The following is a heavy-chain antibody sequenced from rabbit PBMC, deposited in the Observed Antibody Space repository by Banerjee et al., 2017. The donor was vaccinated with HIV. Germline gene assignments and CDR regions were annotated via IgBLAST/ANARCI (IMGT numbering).Heavy chain of an antibody. CDR1: GFDLSNYD. J-gene: IGHJ4*01. Sequence: QEQLEESRGGLVKPGASPTLTCKASGFDLSNYDMCWVRQAPGKGLEWIACIYTGTVSDRTYYASWAKGRFTISKTSSTTVTLQMTSLTAADTATYFCARDLAGVIGWNFGWWGPGTLVTVS. CDR2: IYTGTVSDRT. V-gene: IGHV1S45*01. CDR3: ARDLAGVIGWNFGW. D-gene: IGHD4-1*01.